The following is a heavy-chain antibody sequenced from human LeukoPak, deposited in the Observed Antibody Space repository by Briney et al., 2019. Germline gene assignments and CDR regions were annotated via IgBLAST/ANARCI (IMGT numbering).Heavy chain of an antibody. V-gene: IGHV3-7*01. CDR3: ARDDGDYIDYFDY. CDR1: GFTFSSYW. CDR2: IKQDGSEK. Sequence: GGSLRLSCAASGFTFSSYWMSRVRQAPGKGLEWVANIKQDGSEKYYVDSVKGRFTISRDNAKNSLYLQMNSLRAEDTAVYYCARDDGDYIDYFDYWGQGTLVTVSS. J-gene: IGHJ4*02. D-gene: IGHD4-17*01.